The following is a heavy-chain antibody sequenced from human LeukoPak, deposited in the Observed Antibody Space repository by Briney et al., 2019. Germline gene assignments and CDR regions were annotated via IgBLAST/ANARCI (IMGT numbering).Heavy chain of an antibody. CDR3: AKDSWGGTSFDP. J-gene: IGHJ5*02. D-gene: IGHD4-23*01. Sequence: GGSLRLSCAASGFIFSDCWMSWVRQAPGKGLEWVSAISGSGGSTYYADSVKGRFTISRDNSKNTLYLQMNSLRAEDTAVYYCAKDSWGGTSFDPWGQGTLVTVSS. CDR1: GFIFSDCW. V-gene: IGHV3-23*01. CDR2: ISGSGGST.